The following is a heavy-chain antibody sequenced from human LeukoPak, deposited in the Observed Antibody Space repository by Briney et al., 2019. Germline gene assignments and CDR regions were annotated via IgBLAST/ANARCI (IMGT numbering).Heavy chain of an antibody. CDR2: IIPIFGTA. CDR3: ARSVSGSYSDYYYYMDV. CDR1: GGTFSSHA. D-gene: IGHD1-26*01. J-gene: IGHJ6*03. V-gene: IGHV1-69*13. Sequence: ASVKVSCKASGGTFSSHAISWVRQAPGQGLGWMGGIIPIFGTANYAQKFQGRVTITADESTSTAYMELSSLRSEDTAVYYCARSVSGSYSDYYYYMDVWGKGTTVTVSS.